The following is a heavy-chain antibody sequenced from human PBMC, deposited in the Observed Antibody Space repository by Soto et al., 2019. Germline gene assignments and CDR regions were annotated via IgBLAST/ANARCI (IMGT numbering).Heavy chain of an antibody. CDR2: IYYSGST. V-gene: IGHV4-30-4*01. Sequence: QVQLQESGPGLVKPSQTLSLTCTVSGGSIKNGDYYWSWVRQPPGKGLEWIGFIYYSGSTSYNPPRKSRVTLSVDTSYNQFSLMLNSVTAADTAVYYCARAAGPYYYGVDVWGQGTTVIVSS. CDR3: ARAAGPYYYGVDV. J-gene: IGHJ6*02. CDR1: GGSIKNGDYY. D-gene: IGHD6-19*01.